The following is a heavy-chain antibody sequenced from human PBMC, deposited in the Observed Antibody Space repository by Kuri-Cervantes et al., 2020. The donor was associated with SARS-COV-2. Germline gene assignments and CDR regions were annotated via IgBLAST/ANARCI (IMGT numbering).Heavy chain of an antibody. D-gene: IGHD1-26*01. CDR2: ISGSGGST. CDR1: GLTFSNYA. V-gene: IGHV3-23*01. Sequence: GESLKISCAGSGLTFSNYAMSWVRQAPGKGLKWVSAISGSGGSTYYADSVKGRFTISRDNSKNTLYLQMNSLRAEDTAVYYCAKDLAHSGSYYNHWGFDYWGQGTLVTVSS. CDR3: AKDLAHSGSYYNHWGFDY. J-gene: IGHJ4*02.